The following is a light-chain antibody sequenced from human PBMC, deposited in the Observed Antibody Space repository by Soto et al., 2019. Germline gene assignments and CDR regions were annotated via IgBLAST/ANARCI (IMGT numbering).Light chain of an antibody. CDR1: QGISSY. J-gene: IGKJ2*01. CDR3: QQLNAYPYT. CDR2: AAS. Sequence: IQLTQSPSSLSASVGDRVTITCRASQGISSYFAWYQQKPGKAPKVLIYAASTLQNGVPPRFSGSGSGTDFTLTISSLQPEDFANYYCQQLNAYPYTFGQGTQREIK. V-gene: IGKV1-9*01.